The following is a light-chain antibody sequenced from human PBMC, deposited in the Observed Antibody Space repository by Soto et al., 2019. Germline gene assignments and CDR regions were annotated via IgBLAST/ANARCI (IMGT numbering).Light chain of an antibody. CDR1: QDISSY. Sequence: DIQMTQSPSSLSASVGDRVTITCQASQDISSYLNWYQQKPGKAPKLLIYGASNLETGVPPRFSGSGSGTDFTFTISSLQPEDIATYYSQQYDNLPRLTFGGGTKVEIK. V-gene: IGKV1-33*01. CDR2: GAS. J-gene: IGKJ4*01. CDR3: QQYDNLPRLT.